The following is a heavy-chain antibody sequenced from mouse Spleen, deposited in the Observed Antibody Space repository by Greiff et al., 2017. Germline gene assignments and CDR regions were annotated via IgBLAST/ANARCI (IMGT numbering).Heavy chain of an antibody. D-gene: IGHD1-1*02. Sequence: VQLKESGPELVKPGDSVKISCKASGYSFTGYFMNWVLQSHGKSLEWIGCINPYNGDTSYNQNFKGKATLTVDNSSSTAHMELQSLSSGDSAVYNCARVVEYWYFGVWGARATVTISS. J-gene: IGHJ1*01. CDR3: ARVVEYWYFGV. V-gene: IGHV1-20*01. CDR1: GYSFTGYF. CDR2: INPYNGDT.